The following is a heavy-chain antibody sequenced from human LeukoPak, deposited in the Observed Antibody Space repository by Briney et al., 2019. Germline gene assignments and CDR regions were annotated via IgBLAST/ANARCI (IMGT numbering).Heavy chain of an antibody. CDR1: GGSISSYY. J-gene: IGHJ4*02. CDR3: ARVRSYGSSPFDY. CDR2: IYYNGST. V-gene: IGHV4-59*01. Sequence: SETLSLTCTVSGGSISSYYWSWIRQPPGKGLEWIGYIYYNGSTNYNPSLKSRVTISVDTSKNQFSLKLSSVTAADTAVYYCARVRSYGSSPFDYWGQGTLVTVSS. D-gene: IGHD5-18*01.